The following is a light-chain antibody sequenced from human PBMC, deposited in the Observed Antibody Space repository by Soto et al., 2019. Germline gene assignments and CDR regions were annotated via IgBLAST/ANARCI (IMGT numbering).Light chain of an antibody. CDR3: QQRSNWPRAIT. V-gene: IGKV3-11*01. CDR1: QSVSSY. J-gene: IGKJ5*01. CDR2: DAY. Sequence: EIVLTQSPATLSLSPGERATLSCRASQSVSSYLAWYQQKPGQAPRLLISDAYNRATGIPARFSGSGSGTDFTLTISSRGLEVFAFSYCQQRSNWPRAITFGQGTRLEIK.